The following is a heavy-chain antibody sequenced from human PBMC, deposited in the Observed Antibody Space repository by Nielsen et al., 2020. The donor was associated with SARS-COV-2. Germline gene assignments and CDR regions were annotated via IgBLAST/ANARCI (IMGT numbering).Heavy chain of an antibody. Sequence: SETLSLTCTVSGGSISSSSYYWGWIRQPPGKGLEWIGSIYYSGSTYYNPSLKSRVTISVDTSKNQFSLKLSSVTAADTAVYYCARHRGGSYWNELIPFDYWGQGTLVTVSS. CDR1: GGSISSSSYY. J-gene: IGHJ4*02. CDR2: IYYSGST. CDR3: ARHRGGSYWNELIPFDY. V-gene: IGHV4-39*01. D-gene: IGHD1-26*01.